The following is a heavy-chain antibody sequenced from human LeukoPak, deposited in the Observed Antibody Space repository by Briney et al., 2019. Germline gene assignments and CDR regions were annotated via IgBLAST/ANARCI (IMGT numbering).Heavy chain of an antibody. CDR1: GGSISSYY. Sequence: PSETLSLTCTVSGGSISSYYWSWIRQPPGEGLEWIGYIYYSGSTNYNPSLKSRVTISVDTSKNQFSLKLSSVTAADTAVYYCARVDYYDSSGAIDYWGQGTLVTVSS. CDR3: ARVDYYDSSGAIDY. J-gene: IGHJ4*02. CDR2: IYYSGST. D-gene: IGHD3-22*01. V-gene: IGHV4-59*01.